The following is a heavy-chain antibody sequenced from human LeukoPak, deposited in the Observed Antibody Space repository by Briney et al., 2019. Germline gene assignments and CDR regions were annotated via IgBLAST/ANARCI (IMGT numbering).Heavy chain of an antibody. CDR1: GFTFSSYS. Sequence: GGSPRLSCAASGFTFSSYSMNWVRQAPGKGLEWVSSISSSSSYIYYADSVKGRFTISRDNAKNSLYLQMNSLRAEDTAVYYCARDRYSGYRRRSSFDYWGQGTLVTVSS. CDR3: ARDRYSGYRRRSSFDY. J-gene: IGHJ4*02. CDR2: ISSSSSYI. V-gene: IGHV3-21*01. D-gene: IGHD5-12*01.